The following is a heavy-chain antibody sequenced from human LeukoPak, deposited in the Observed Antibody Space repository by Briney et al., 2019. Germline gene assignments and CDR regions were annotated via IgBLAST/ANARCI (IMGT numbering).Heavy chain of an antibody. J-gene: IGHJ6*02. Sequence: ASVKVSCKASGHTFTSYGISWVRQAPGQGLEWVGWISAYNGKTNYAQKLQGRGTMTTDTSTSTAYMELRSLRSDDTAVYYCARDAPGGWLQLGYYYYGMDVWGQGTTVTVSS. CDR2: ISAYNGKT. D-gene: IGHD5-24*01. CDR1: GHTFTSYG. CDR3: ARDAPGGWLQLGYYYYGMDV. V-gene: IGHV1-18*01.